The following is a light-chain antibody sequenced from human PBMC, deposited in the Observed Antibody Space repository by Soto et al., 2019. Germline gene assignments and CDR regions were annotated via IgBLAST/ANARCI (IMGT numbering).Light chain of an antibody. V-gene: IGKV3-11*01. J-gene: IGKJ1*01. CDR1: QSVSSY. CDR2: DAS. CDR3: QQRSNWLWT. Sequence: EIVLTQSPATLSLSPGERAPLSCRASQSVSSYLAWYQQKPGQAPRLLIYDASNRATGIPARFSGSGSGTDFTLTISSLEPEDFAVYYCQQRSNWLWTFGQGTKVDFK.